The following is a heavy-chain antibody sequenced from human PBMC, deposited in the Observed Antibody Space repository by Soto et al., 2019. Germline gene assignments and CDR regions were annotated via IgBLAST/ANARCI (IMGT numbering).Heavy chain of an antibody. CDR1: GYTFTSNN. J-gene: IGHJ5*02. D-gene: IGHD6-13*01. V-gene: IGHV1-46*01. CDR2: INPNSGGT. Sequence: QVLLVQSGAEVTKPGASVKVSCKASGYTFTSNNIHWVRRAPGQGLEWMGRINPNSGGTIYAQKFQGKFSRTRDTPTNTVYMELSSLRSADRAVYYCARDIAADGRGRCFDPWGQGSELAVSS. CDR3: ARDIAADGRGRCFDP.